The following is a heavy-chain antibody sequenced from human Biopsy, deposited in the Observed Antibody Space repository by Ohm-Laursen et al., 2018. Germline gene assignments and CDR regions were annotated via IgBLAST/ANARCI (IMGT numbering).Heavy chain of an antibody. CDR2: SHYSGST. Sequence: SETLSLTCTVSGGSIGSDYWAWIRQSPGKGLEWIAYSHYSGSTNYNPSLRHRATISVDTSKNQFSLKVTSVTAADTAVYYCAREKYDGSDHYYSPFDSWGQGALVTVSS. D-gene: IGHD3-22*01. V-gene: IGHV4-59*12. J-gene: IGHJ4*02. CDR3: AREKYDGSDHYYSPFDS. CDR1: GGSIGSDY.